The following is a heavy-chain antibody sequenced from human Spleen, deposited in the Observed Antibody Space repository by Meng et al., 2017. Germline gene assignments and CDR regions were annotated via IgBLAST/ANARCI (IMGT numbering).Heavy chain of an antibody. Sequence: QVQLQQWGAGLLKPSATWSLPCAVFGESFRGYYWTWIRQPPGKGLEWIGEMNPGGSPNYIPSLKRRVTISVDTSKHQFSLKLTSVTATDTAVYFCVRSSAWVRTGFDPWGQGTLVTVSS. J-gene: IGHJ5*02. CDR1: GESFRGYY. D-gene: IGHD3-22*01. CDR2: MNPGGSP. CDR3: VRSSAWVRTGFDP. V-gene: IGHV4-34*01.